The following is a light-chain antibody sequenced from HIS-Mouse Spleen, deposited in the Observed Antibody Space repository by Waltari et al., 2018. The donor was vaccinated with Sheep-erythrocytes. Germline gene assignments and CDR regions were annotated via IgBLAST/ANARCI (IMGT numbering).Light chain of an antibody. CDR3: SSYAGSNNWV. J-gene: IGLJ3*02. V-gene: IGLV2-8*01. Sequence: QSALTQPPSASGSPGQSVTISCTGTSRDVGGYNSGSWYQQHPGKAPKLMIYEVSKRPSGVPDRFSGSKSGNTASLTVSGLQAEDEADYYCSSYAGSNNWVFGGGTKLTVL. CDR2: EVS. CDR1: SRDVGGYNS.